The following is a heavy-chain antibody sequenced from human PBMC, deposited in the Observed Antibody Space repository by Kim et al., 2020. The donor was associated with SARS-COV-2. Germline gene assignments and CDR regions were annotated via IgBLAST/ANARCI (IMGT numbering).Heavy chain of an antibody. CDR2: INGDGSFM. J-gene: IGHJ4*02. CDR1: GFRFSDYD. Sequence: GGSLRLSCEASGFRFSDYDMSWIRQAPGKGLEWVAYINGDGSFMKCADSVNGRFSISRDNANKSLSLQMNSLTPEDTAVYYCVREPRNWGQGTLVTVAS. V-gene: IGHV3-11*01. CDR3: VREPRN.